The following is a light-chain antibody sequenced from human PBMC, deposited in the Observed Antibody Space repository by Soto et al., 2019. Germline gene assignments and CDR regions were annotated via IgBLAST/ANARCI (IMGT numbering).Light chain of an antibody. V-gene: IGLV1-51*01. CDR3: GAWDGSRGTGV. CDR1: SSNIGNHF. CDR2: DDD. J-gene: IGLJ3*02. Sequence: QSVLTQPPSVSAAPGQKVTISCSGSSSNIGNHFVSWYQQLPGTAPTLLIYDDDKRPSGIPGRFSGSKSGTSAPLGITGLESGDEADYYCGAWDGSRGTGVFGGGTKVTVL.